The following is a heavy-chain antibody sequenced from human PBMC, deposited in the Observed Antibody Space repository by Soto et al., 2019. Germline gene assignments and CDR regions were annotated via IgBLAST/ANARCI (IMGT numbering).Heavy chain of an antibody. CDR3: ARVYAYESRGSASSFDL. CDR1: GYTFTSYG. D-gene: IGHD3-22*01. Sequence: GASVKVSCKASGYTFTSYGISWVRQAPGQGLEWMGWISAYNGNTNYAQKLQGRVTMTTDTSTSTAYMELRSLRSDDTAVYYCARVYAYESRGSASSFDLSGQATLVTVAS. V-gene: IGHV1-18*01. J-gene: IGHJ5*02. CDR2: ISAYNGNT.